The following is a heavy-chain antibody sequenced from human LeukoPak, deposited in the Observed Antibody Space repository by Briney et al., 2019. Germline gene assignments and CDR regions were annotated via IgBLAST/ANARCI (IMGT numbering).Heavy chain of an antibody. J-gene: IGHJ4*02. Sequence: ASVKVSCKASGYTFTTYCISWVRQAPGQGLEWMGWISAYNGNTNYAQKLQGRVTMTTDTSTSTAYMELRSLRSDDTAVYYCARGNYYYDSSGSTDYWGQGTLVTVSS. D-gene: IGHD3-22*01. CDR2: ISAYNGNT. V-gene: IGHV1-18*01. CDR3: ARGNYYYDSSGSTDY. CDR1: GYTFTTYC.